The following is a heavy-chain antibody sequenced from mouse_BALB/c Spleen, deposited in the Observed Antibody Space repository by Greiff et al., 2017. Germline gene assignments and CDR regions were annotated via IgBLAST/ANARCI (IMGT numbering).Heavy chain of an antibody. CDR2: ISDGGSYT. D-gene: IGHD2-2*01. J-gene: IGHJ3*01. CDR1: GFTFSDYY. CDR3: ARGGYDWFAY. V-gene: IGHV5-4*02. Sequence: EVKVEESGGGLVKPGGSLKLSCAASGFTFSDYYMYWVRQTPEKRLEWVATISDGGSYTYYPDSVKGRFTISRDNAKNNLYLQMSSLKSEDTAMYYCARGGYDWFAYWGQGTLVTVSA.